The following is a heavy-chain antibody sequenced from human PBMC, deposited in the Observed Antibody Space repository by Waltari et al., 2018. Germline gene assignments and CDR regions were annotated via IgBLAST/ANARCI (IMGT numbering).Heavy chain of an antibody. CDR3: ARVPYDSSGYHPYYFDY. CDR1: GGSISSGGYY. V-gene: IGHV4-31*03. D-gene: IGHD3-22*01. CDR2: IYYSGST. J-gene: IGHJ4*02. Sequence: QVQLQESGPGLVKPSQTLSLTCTVSGGSISSGGYYWSWIRQPPGKGLEWIGYIYYSGSTYYNPSLKSRVTISVDTSKNQFSLKLSSVTAADTAVYYCARVPYDSSGYHPYYFDYWGQGTLVTVSS.